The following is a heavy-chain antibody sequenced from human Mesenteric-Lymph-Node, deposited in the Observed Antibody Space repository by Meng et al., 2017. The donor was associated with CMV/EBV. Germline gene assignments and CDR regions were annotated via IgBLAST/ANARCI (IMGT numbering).Heavy chain of an antibody. CDR3: ARDLLSVLTAVRGVPYYFDF. D-gene: IGHD3-10*01. V-gene: IGHV3-30*04. J-gene: IGHJ4*02. CDR2: ISYDGSNK. Sequence: GESLKISCAASGFTFSSYAMHWVRQAPGKGLEWVAVISYDGSNKYYADSVKGRFTISRDNAKNSLYLQMYSLRAEDTAVYYCARDLLSVLTAVRGVPYYFDFWGQGTLVTVSS. CDR1: GFTFSSYA.